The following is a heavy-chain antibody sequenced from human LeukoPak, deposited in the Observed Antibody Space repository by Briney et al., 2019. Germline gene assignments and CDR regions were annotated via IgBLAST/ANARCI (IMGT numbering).Heavy chain of an antibody. Sequence: GGSLRLSCAASGFSVSINYMSWVRQAPGKGLEWVSVIYSGGNTDYADSVKGRFTISRDNSKNTLYLQMSSLRAEDTAVYYCVRDGGSGWSSAFLDHWGQGTLVTVSS. D-gene: IGHD6-19*01. CDR3: VRDGGSGWSSAFLDH. J-gene: IGHJ4*02. CDR1: GFSVSINY. CDR2: IYSGGNT. V-gene: IGHV3-53*01.